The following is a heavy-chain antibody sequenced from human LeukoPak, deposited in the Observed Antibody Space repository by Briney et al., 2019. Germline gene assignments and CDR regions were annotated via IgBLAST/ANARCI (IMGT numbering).Heavy chain of an antibody. CDR3: ARVGYHDSISYYFDH. J-gene: IGHJ4*02. V-gene: IGHV4-59*01. D-gene: IGHD3-22*01. Sequence: SETLSLTCTVSGGSISSDHWSWIRQPPGKGLEYIGYKYHSGSFNYNPSLKSRVTISVDTSKNQLSLNVRSVTAADTAVYYCARVGYHDSISYYFDHWGQGILVTVSS. CDR2: KYHSGSF. CDR1: GGSISSDH.